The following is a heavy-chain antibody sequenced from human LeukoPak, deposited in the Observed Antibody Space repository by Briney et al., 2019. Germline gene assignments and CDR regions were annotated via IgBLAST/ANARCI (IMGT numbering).Heavy chain of an antibody. CDR2: LSYSGNST. Sequence: GGSLRLSCAASGFTFSDAWMTWVRQAPGKGLEWVSGLSYSGNSTYYADSVKRRFAISRDNSKNTLYLQMNSLRAEDTAVYYCAKAYGYCTTTSCSHEEFDYWGQGTLVTVSS. CDR3: AKAYGYCTTTSCSHEEFDY. V-gene: IGHV3-66*02. CDR1: GFTFSDAW. D-gene: IGHD2-2*01. J-gene: IGHJ4*02.